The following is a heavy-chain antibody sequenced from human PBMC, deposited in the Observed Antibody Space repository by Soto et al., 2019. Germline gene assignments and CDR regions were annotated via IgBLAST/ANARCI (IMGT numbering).Heavy chain of an antibody. Sequence: QVQLVQSGAEVKKPGASVKVSCKASGYTFTSYYMHWVRQAPGQGLEWMGIINPSGGSTSYAQKCQGRVTMTRDTSTSTVYMELSSLRSGDTAVFYCARDSMITFGGVIAHGAFDIWGQGTMVTVSS. CDR3: ARDSMITFGGVIAHGAFDI. V-gene: IGHV1-46*01. D-gene: IGHD3-16*02. CDR1: GYTFTSYY. J-gene: IGHJ3*02. CDR2: INPSGGST.